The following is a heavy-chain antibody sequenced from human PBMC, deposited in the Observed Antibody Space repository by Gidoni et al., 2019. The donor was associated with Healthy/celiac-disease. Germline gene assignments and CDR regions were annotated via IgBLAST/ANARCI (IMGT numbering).Heavy chain of an antibody. CDR3: ARRRLWNAFDI. J-gene: IGHJ3*02. CDR1: GYTFPGYS. Sequence: QVQLVQSGAEVKKPGASVKVSCKASGYTFPGYSMHWVRPAPGQGLDWLGWCNPNRGGTNYAQSFQVRVTMTRNTYISTAYMELSRLRSDDTAVYYCARRRLWNAFDIWGQGTMVTVSS. CDR2: CNPNRGGT. D-gene: IGHD2-21*01. V-gene: IGHV1-2*02.